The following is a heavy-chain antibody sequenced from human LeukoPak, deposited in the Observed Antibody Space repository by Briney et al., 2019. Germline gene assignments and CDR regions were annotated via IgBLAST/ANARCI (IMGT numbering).Heavy chain of an antibody. CDR3: ASGSGSYRTPYYYMDV. D-gene: IGHD3-10*01. CDR1: GFTFSSYS. CDR2: IYSGGST. J-gene: IGHJ6*03. Sequence: GGSLRLSCAASGFTFSSYSMNWVRQAPGKGLEWVSVIYSGGSTYYADSVKGRFTISRDNSKNTLYLQMNSLRAEDTAVYYCASGSGSYRTPYYYMDVWGTGTTVTVSS. V-gene: IGHV3-53*01.